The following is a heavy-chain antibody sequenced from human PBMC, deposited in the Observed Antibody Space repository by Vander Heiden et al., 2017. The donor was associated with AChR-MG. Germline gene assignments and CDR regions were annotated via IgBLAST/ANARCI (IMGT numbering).Heavy chain of an antibody. V-gene: IGHV3-30-3*01. CDR2: ISSDGSNK. Sequence: QVQLVASGGGVVQPGRSLRLSCAASGFTFSSYAMYWVRPAPGKGLEWVAVISSDGSNKYHADSVKGRFTISRDSSKNTLYLQMNSLRVEDTAVYYCARDWKWLVDYWGQGTLVTVSS. CDR3: ARDWKWLVDY. J-gene: IGHJ4*02. D-gene: IGHD6-19*01. CDR1: GFTFSSYA.